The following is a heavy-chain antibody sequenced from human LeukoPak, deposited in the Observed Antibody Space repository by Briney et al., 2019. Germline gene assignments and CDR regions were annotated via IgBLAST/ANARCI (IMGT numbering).Heavy chain of an antibody. D-gene: IGHD4-17*01. CDR1: GFTVSSNY. Sequence: GGSLRLSCAASGFTVSSNYMSWVRQAPGKGLEWVSVIYSGGSTYYADSVKGRFTISRDNSKNTLYLQMNSLRAEDTAVYYCAKVTDDYGDYGDYWGQGTLVTVSS. CDR3: AKVTDDYGDYGDY. J-gene: IGHJ4*02. V-gene: IGHV3-53*01. CDR2: IYSGGST.